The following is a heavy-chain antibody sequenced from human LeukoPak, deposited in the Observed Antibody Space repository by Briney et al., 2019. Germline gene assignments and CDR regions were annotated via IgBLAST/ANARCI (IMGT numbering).Heavy chain of an antibody. CDR1: GGSISSYY. Sequence: PSETLSLTCTVSGGSISSYYWSWIRQPPGKGLEWIGYIYYSGSTNYNPSLKSRVTISVDTSKNQFSLKLSSVTAADTAVYYCARVTDYYGSGSYFVDYWGQGTLVTVSS. CDR2: IYYSGST. CDR3: ARVTDYYGSGSYFVDY. D-gene: IGHD3-10*01. J-gene: IGHJ4*02. V-gene: IGHV4-59*01.